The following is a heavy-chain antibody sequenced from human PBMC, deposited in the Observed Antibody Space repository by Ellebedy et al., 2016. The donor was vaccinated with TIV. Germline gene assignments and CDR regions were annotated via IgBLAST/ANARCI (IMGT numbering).Heavy chain of an antibody. V-gene: IGHV5-51*01. CDR3: ARQPDYNILTGYLYYFDY. D-gene: IGHD3-9*01. CDR2: IYPGDSDT. CDR1: GYNFTTYW. Sequence: GESLKISCKDSGYNFTTYWISWVRQMPGKGLEWMGFIYPGDSDTRYSPSFQGQVTISVDKSISTAYLQWSSLTASDTAMYYCARQPDYNILTGYLYYFDYWGQGTLVIVSS. J-gene: IGHJ4*02.